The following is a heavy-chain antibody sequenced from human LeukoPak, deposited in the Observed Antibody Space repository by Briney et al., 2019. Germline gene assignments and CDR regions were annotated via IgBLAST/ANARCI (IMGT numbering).Heavy chain of an antibody. Sequence: GGSLRLSCAASGFTFSSYSMNWVRQAPGKGLEWVSHINSNSKTIYYTDSVKGRFTISRDNAKNSLYLQMNSLRDEDTAVYYCARDYPRSFSSDYWGQGTLVTVSS. CDR3: ARDYPRSFSSDY. CDR1: GFTFSSYS. D-gene: IGHD3-3*02. CDR2: INSNSKTI. J-gene: IGHJ4*02. V-gene: IGHV3-48*02.